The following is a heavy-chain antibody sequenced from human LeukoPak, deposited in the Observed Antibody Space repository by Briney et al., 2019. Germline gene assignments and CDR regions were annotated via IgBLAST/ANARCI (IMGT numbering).Heavy chain of an antibody. Sequence: GAPVKVSCKASGYTFTSYGISWVRQAPGQGLEWMGWISAYNGNTNYAQKLQGRVTMTTDTSTSTAYMELRSLRSDDTAVYYCAILGYYYGSGSYHYWGQGTLVTVSS. CDR3: AILGYYYGSGSYHY. D-gene: IGHD3-10*01. J-gene: IGHJ4*02. CDR1: GYTFTSYG. CDR2: ISAYNGNT. V-gene: IGHV1-18*01.